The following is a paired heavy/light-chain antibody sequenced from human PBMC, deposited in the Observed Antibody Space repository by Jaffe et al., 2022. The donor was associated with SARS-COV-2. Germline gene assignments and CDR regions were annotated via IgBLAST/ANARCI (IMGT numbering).Heavy chain of an antibody. CDR3: ARLRDGIQLWAK. CDR2: LSYGRTT. J-gene: IGHJ4*02. D-gene: IGHD2-21*01. CDR1: GDSIRGPYY. V-gene: IGHV4-39*02. Sequence: QLQLQESGPGLVKPSETLSVTCIVSGDSIRGPYYWGWIRQSPGKGLEWIVTLSYGRTTYYNPSLKSRVTISMDTPRNHFSLNLKSVTASDTAVYYCARLRDGIQLWAKWGQGTRVFVSS.
Light chain of an antibody. V-gene: IGKV1-5*03. J-gene: IGKJ1*01. CDR2: EAS. CDR3: QQYDLFST. Sequence: DIQVTQSPSTLSASVGDRVTITCRASQRITKLAWYQQKAGKAPNLLIYEASYLESGVPSRFSGSGSGTEFILTISSLQPDDSATYFCQQYDLFSTFGQGTKVEI. CDR1: QRITK.